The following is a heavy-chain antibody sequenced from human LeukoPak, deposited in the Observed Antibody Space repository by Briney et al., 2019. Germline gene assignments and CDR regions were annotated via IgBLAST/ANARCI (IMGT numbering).Heavy chain of an antibody. CDR3: ATRRGES. CDR2: IQQDGSKI. V-gene: IGHV3-7*01. J-gene: IGHJ5*02. D-gene: IGHD3-16*01. CDR1: RFTFSIFA. Sequence: GGSLRLSCAASRFTFSIFAMHWLRQAPGKGLEWVANIQQDGSKIYYVDSVKGRFTISRDNAKNSVYLQMNSLRAEDTAMYYCATRRGESWGQGTLVTVSS.